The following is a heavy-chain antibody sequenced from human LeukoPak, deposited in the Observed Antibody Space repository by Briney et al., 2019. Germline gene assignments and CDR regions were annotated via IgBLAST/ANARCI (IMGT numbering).Heavy chain of an antibody. CDR3: ARDGGIESYGMDV. CDR1: GYTFTGYY. V-gene: IGHV1-2*02. D-gene: IGHD3-16*01. Sequence: ASVKVSCKASGYTFTGYYMHWVRQAPGQGLEWMGWINPNSGGTNYAQKFQGRVTMTRDPSISTAYMELSRLRSDDTAVYYCARDGGIESYGMDVWGQGTTVTVSS. J-gene: IGHJ6*02. CDR2: INPNSGGT.